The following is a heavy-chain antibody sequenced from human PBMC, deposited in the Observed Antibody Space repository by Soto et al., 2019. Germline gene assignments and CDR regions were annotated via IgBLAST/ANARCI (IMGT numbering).Heavy chain of an antibody. CDR2: ISYDGSNK. V-gene: IGHV3-30*18. Sequence: GGSLRLSCAASGFTFSSYGMHWVRQAPGKGLEWVAVISYDGSNKYYADSVKGRSTISRDNSKNTLYLQMNSLRAEDTAVYYCAKLPSSSDGAFDIWGQGTMVTVSS. J-gene: IGHJ3*02. CDR3: AKLPSSSDGAFDI. D-gene: IGHD2-2*01. CDR1: GFTFSSYG.